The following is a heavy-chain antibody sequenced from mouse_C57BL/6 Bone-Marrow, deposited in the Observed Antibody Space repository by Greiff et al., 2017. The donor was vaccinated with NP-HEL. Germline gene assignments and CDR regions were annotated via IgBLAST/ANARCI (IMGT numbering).Heavy chain of an antibody. Sequence: VHVKQSGPELVKPGASVKIPCKASGYTFTDYNMDWVKQSHGKSLEWIGDINPNNGGTIYNQKFKGKATLTVDKSSSTAYMELRSLTSEDTAVYDCARSGGSSYWYFDVWGTGTTVTVSS. V-gene: IGHV1-18*01. CDR3: ARSGGSSYWYFDV. CDR2: INPNNGGT. D-gene: IGHD1-1*01. J-gene: IGHJ1*03. CDR1: GYTFTDYN.